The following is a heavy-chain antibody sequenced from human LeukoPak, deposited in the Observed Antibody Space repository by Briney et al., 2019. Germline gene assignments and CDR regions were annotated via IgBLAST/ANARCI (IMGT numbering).Heavy chain of an antibody. V-gene: IGHV4-4*09. J-gene: IGHJ4*02. D-gene: IGHD3-16*01. CDR3: ARLNFRGGEALHFDS. CDR2: IHSDGTT. Sequence: SETLSLTCSVSGGSLTNYYWGWIRQPPGKGLEFIGYIHSDGTTNYDCSLQSRVAVSLDTSKIQFSLRLYSVTAADTALYFCARLNFRGGEALHFDSWGQGTLVTVSS. CDR1: GGSLTNYY.